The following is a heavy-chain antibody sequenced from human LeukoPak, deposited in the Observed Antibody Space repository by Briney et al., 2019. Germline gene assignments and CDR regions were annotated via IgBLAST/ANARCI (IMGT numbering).Heavy chain of an antibody. CDR3: ARDLTSTSNWEFDY. D-gene: IGHD1-26*01. Sequence: GASVKVSCKACGYTFADYFIHWVRQAPGQGLEWMGRINPNTGGAEYAPKFQGWVTMTRDTSISTAYVEVNRLISDDTAVYYCARDLTSTSNWEFDYWGQGTLVIVSS. J-gene: IGHJ4*02. CDR1: GYTFADYF. CDR2: INPNTGGA. V-gene: IGHV1-2*04.